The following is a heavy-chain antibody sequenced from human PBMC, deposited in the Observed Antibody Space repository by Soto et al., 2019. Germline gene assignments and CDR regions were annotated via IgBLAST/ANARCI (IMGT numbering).Heavy chain of an antibody. CDR3: ARGGNSSWYFDY. CDR2: INPNSGGT. J-gene: IGHJ4*02. CDR1: GYTLTRHY. D-gene: IGHD6-13*01. Sequence: ASVKVSCQASGYTLTRHYMPLVRPAPGQGLEWMGWINPNSGGTNYAQKFQGWVTMTRDTSISTAYMELSRLRSDDTAVYYCARGGNSSWYFDYWGQGTLVTVSS. V-gene: IGHV1-2*04.